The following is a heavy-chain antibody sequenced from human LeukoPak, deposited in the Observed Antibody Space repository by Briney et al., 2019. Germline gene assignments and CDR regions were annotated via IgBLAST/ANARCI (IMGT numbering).Heavy chain of an antibody. J-gene: IGHJ3*02. CDR1: GFTFSSYA. D-gene: IGHD2-2*01. Sequence: GGSLRLSCAASGFTFSSYAMSWVRQAPGKGLEWVSAISGSGGSTYYADSVKGRFTISRDNSKNTLYLQMNSLRAEDTAVYYCANGGCVGTSCYRRAFDIWGQGTMVTVSS. V-gene: IGHV3-23*01. CDR2: ISGSGGST. CDR3: ANGGCVGTSCYRRAFDI.